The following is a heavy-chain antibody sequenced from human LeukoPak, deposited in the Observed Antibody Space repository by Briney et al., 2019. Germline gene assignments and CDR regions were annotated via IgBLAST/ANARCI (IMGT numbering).Heavy chain of an antibody. J-gene: IGHJ4*02. V-gene: IGHV3-74*01. CDR3: ARGLGGSYPFDC. D-gene: IGHD3-16*02. CDR1: GFTFSNYW. CDR2: INTDGSRT. Sequence: GGSLRLSCAASGFTFSNYWMDWVRQAPGKGLVWVSRINTDGSRTTYADSVKGRFTISRDNAKNTLYLQMNSPRADDTAVYFCARGLGGSYPFDCWGQGALVTVSS.